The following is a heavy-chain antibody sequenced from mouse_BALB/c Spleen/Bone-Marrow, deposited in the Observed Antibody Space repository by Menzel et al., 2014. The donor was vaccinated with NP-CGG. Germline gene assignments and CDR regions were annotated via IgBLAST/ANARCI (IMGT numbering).Heavy chain of an antibody. J-gene: IGHJ2*01. CDR1: GFTFCYSG. CDR3: ARERTGFDY. Sequence: EVQGVESGGGLVQSGGFRILSCAASGFTFCYSGMHWVRQAPEKGLEWVAYIGSGSSIIYYPDTVKGRFTISRDNPKNTLFLQMTSLRSEDTAIYYCARERTGFDYGRQGTTLTVSS. CDR2: IGSGSSII. D-gene: IGHD4-1*01. V-gene: IGHV5-17*02.